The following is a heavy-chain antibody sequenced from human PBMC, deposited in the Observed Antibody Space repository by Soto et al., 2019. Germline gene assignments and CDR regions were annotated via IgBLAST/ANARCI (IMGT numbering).Heavy chain of an antibody. CDR2: IYSGGST. CDR3: ASEIGFFYYGSGSYYNSPDY. Sequence: GGSLRLSCAASGFTVSSNYMSWVRQAPGKGLEWVSVIYSGGSTYYADSVKGRFTISRDNSKNTLYLQMNSLGAEDTAVYYCASEIGFFYYGSGSYYNSPDYWGQGTLVTVSS. V-gene: IGHV3-66*01. D-gene: IGHD3-10*01. CDR1: GFTVSSNY. J-gene: IGHJ4*02.